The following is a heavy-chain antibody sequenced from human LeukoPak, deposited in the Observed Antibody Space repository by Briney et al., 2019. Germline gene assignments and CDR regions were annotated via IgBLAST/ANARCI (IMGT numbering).Heavy chain of an antibody. V-gene: IGHV1-2*02. CDR1: GYTFTGYY. CDR2: INPNSGGT. J-gene: IGHJ4*02. Sequence: ASVKVSCKASGYTFTGYYMHWVRQAPGQGLEWMGWINPNSGGTNYAQKFQGRVTMTRDTSISTAYMELSRLRSDDTAVYYCARVDIVGATPPRYWGQGTLVTVSS. CDR3: ARVDIVGATPPRY. D-gene: IGHD1-26*01.